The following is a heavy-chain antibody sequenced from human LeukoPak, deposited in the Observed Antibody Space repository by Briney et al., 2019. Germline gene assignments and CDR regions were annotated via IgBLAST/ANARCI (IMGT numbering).Heavy chain of an antibody. CDR2: INWNGGST. D-gene: IGHD7-27*01. J-gene: IGHJ4*02. CDR3: ARDPGETLDY. Sequence: GGSLRLSCAASGFTFDDYDMIWVRQAPGKGLEWVSGINWNGGSTGYTDSVKGRFTISRDNAKNSLYLRMNSLRAEDTALYYCARDPGETLDYWGQGTLVTVSS. V-gene: IGHV3-20*04. CDR1: GFTFDDYD.